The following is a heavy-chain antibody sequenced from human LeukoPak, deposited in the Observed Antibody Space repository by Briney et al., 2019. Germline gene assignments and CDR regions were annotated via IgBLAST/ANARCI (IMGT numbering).Heavy chain of an antibody. Sequence: ASVKVSCKASGYTFTSYGISWVRQAPGQGLEWMGWISAYNGNTNYAQKLQGRVTMTTDTSTSTAYMELRSLRSDDTAVYYCARARYYYDSSGYYDWGQGTLVTVSS. CDR3: ARARYYYDSSGYYD. CDR1: GYTFTSYG. J-gene: IGHJ4*02. V-gene: IGHV1-18*01. CDR2: ISAYNGNT. D-gene: IGHD3-22*01.